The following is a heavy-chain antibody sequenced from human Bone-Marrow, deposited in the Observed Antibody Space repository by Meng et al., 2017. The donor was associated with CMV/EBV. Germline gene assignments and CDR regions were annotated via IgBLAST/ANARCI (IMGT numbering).Heavy chain of an antibody. Sequence: ASVKVSCKASGYTFTSYGINWVRQAPGQGLEGMGWISAYNGNTNYAQKLQGRVTMTTDTSTSTAYMELRSLRSDDTAVYYCARESGDCSSTCCYSAFDIWGQGTMVTVSS. CDR1: GYTFTSYG. V-gene: IGHV1-18*01. CDR2: ISAYNGNT. CDR3: ARESGDCSSTCCYSAFDI. J-gene: IGHJ3*02. D-gene: IGHD2-2*02.